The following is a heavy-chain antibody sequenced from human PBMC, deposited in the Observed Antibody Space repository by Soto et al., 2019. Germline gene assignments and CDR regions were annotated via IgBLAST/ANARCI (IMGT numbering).Heavy chain of an antibody. D-gene: IGHD3-10*01. CDR3: ARHFPLYGPGTPWWNWFDP. CDR1: GGSISSSSYY. J-gene: IGHJ5*02. Sequence: PSETLSLTCTVSGGSISSSSYYWGWIRQPPGKGLEWIGSIYYSGSTYYNPSLKSRVTISVDTSKNQFSLKLSSVTAADTAVYYCARHFPLYGPGTPWWNWFDPWGQGILVTVSS. CDR2: IYYSGST. V-gene: IGHV4-39*01.